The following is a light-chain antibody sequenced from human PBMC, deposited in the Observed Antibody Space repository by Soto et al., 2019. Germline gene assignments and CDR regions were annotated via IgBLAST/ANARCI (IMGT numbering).Light chain of an antibody. CDR1: QSLVHSNGYNY. Sequence: DIVMTQSPLSLPVTPGEPASISCRSSQSLVHSNGYNYLDWYLQKPGQSPQLLIYLGSNRASGVPDRFSGSGSGTDFTLKISRVEAEDVGVYYCIQGLLTPFTFGPGTKVDIK. V-gene: IGKV2-28*01. J-gene: IGKJ3*01. CDR3: IQGLLTPFT. CDR2: LGS.